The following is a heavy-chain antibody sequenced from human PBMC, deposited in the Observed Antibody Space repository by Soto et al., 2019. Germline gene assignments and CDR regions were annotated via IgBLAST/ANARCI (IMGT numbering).Heavy chain of an antibody. J-gene: IGHJ6*02. V-gene: IGHV1-18*01. D-gene: IGHD3-16*01. Sequence: VKVSCKTSGYIFTSYGIGWARQAPGQGLEWMGWFNTYNGKTNYAQNLQGRVTLTTDTSTSTAYMELRSLRSNDTAIYYCAMVDVYVTPSPQDVWGQGTTVTVSS. CDR1: GYIFTSYG. CDR2: FNTYNGKT. CDR3: AMVDVYVTPSPQDV.